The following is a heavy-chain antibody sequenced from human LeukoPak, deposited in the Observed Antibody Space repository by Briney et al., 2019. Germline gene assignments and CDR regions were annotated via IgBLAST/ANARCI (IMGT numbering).Heavy chain of an antibody. J-gene: IGHJ4*02. CDR3: ARDLGTYYYDSSGLI. V-gene: IGHV1-18*01. D-gene: IGHD3-22*01. CDR1: VYTFTSYG. CDR2: ISAYNGNT. Sequence: ASVKVSCKASVYTFTSYGISWVRQAPGRGLEWMGWISAYNGNTNFAQKLQGRVTMTTDTSKSTAYMELRSLRSDDTAVYYCARDLGTYYYDSSGLIWGQGTLVTVSS.